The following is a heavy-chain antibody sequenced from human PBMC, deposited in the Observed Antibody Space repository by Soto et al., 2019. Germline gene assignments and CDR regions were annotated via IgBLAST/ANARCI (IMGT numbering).Heavy chain of an antibody. CDR3: ASDTIVGVVDFDD. D-gene: IGHD3-3*01. J-gene: IGHJ4*02. CDR1: GYTFTGYY. V-gene: IGHV1-2*04. Sequence: QVQLVQSGAEVKKPGASVKVSCKASGYTFTGYYMHWVRQAPGQGLEWMGWINPNSGGTNYAQKFQGWVTMTRDTSISTAYMEMSRLRADDTAVYYCASDTIVGVVDFDDWGQGTLVTVSS. CDR2: INPNSGGT.